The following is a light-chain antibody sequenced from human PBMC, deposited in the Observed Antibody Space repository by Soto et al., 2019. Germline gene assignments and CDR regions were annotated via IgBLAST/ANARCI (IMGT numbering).Light chain of an antibody. CDR2: DAS. J-gene: IGKJ4*01. CDR1: QDISNY. V-gene: IGKV1-33*01. CDR3: QQYDNPSLT. Sequence: DIQMTQSPSSLSACVGDRVTITCQASQDISNYLNWYQQKPGKAPKLLIYDASNLETGVPSRFSGSGSGTDFTFTISSLQPEDIATYYCQQYDNPSLTFGGGTKVEIK.